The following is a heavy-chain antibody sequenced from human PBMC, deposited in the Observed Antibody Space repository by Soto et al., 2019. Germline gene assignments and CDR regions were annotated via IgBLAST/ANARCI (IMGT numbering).Heavy chain of an antibody. D-gene: IGHD6-13*01. CDR1: GFTFSSYG. CDR2: ISYDGSNK. J-gene: IGHJ4*02. V-gene: IGHV3-30*03. CDR3: ARDLQAAAWAY. Sequence: PGGSLRLSCAASGFTFSSYGMHWVRQAPGKGLEWVAVISYDGSNKYYADSVKGRFTISRDNSKNTLYLQMNSLRAEDTAVYYCARDLQAAAWAYWGQGTLVTVSS.